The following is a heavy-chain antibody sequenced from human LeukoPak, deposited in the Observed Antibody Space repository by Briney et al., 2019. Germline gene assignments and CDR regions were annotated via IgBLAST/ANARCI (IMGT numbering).Heavy chain of an antibody. CDR2: VSGSGGST. CDR3: ARAKKDIVVVVADRIMDV. CDR1: GFTFDSYG. Sequence: GGSLRLSCAASGFTFDSYGMSWVRQAPGKGLEWVSVVSGSGGSTDYADSVKGRFTISRDNSKNTLYLQMNSLRAEDTAVYYCARAKKDIVVVVADRIMDVWGKGTTVTVSS. V-gene: IGHV3-23*01. J-gene: IGHJ6*03. D-gene: IGHD2-15*01.